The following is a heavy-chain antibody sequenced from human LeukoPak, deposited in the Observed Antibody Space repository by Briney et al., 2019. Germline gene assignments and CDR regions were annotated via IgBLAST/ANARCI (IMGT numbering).Heavy chain of an antibody. D-gene: IGHD3-10*02. CDR1: GFTFSSYA. CDR3: AREDATMFLSLDY. Sequence: QAGGSLRLSCAASGFTFSSYAMSWVRQAPGKGLEWVSAISSGGDNTYYADSVKGRLTISRDNSKNTLYVQMTSLRAEDTAVYYCAREDATMFLSLDYWGQGALVTVSS. CDR2: ISSGGDNT. J-gene: IGHJ4*02. V-gene: IGHV3-23*01.